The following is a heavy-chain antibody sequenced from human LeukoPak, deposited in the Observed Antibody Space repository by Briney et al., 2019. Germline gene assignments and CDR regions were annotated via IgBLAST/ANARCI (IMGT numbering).Heavy chain of an antibody. D-gene: IGHD3-22*01. V-gene: IGHV1-69*13. J-gene: IGHJ4*02. CDR1: GGTFSSYA. CDR3: ASSLYDSSGYYTFDY. CDR2: IIPIFGTA. Sequence: SVKVSCKASGGTFSSYAISWVRQAPGQGLEWMGGIIPIFGTANYAQKFQGRVTITADESTSTAYMELSSLRSEDTAVYYCASSLYDSSGYYTFDYWGQGTLVTVSS.